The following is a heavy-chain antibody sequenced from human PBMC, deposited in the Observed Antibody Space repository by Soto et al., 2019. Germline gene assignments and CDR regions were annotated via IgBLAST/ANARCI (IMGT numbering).Heavy chain of an antibody. J-gene: IGHJ6*02. CDR1: GFTFSYHA. Sequence: QVQLVESGGGVVQPGRSLRLSCAASGFTFSYHALHWVRQAPGQGLEWVAVISYDGDNKYIAEAVKGRCTNSRDKSKNAVARQMNSRRAEDTAMYFCARGTTTSAFSAMDVGGQGTTGTVSS. V-gene: IGHV3-30-3*01. D-gene: IGHD1-1*01. CDR2: ISYDGDNK. CDR3: ARGTTTSAFSAMDV.